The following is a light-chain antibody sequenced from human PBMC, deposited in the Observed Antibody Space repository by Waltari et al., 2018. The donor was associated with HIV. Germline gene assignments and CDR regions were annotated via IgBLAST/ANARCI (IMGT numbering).Light chain of an antibody. V-gene: IGKV1-5*03. CDR2: RAS. J-gene: IGKJ5*01. CDR1: QPISNW. Sequence: DIHMTKSPSTLSAFVGDRVFITCRAIQPISNWLSWYQQKPGKAPKLLIHRASILESGVSSRFSGSGSGTEFTLIIDTLQVDDFATYYCQQYHTDPSFGQGTRLEFK. CDR3: QQYHTDPS.